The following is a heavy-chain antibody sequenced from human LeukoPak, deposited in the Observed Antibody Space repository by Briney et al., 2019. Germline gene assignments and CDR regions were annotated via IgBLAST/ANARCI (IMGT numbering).Heavy chain of an antibody. J-gene: IGHJ3*02. V-gene: IGHV3-11*05. CDR3: AKGINTYYYDSSGYYPNDAFDI. Sequence: GGSLRLSCAASGFTFSDYYMSWIRQAPGKGLERVSYISGDSRYTNYADSVKGRFTISRDNAKNSLYLQMNSLRAEDTAVYYCAKGINTYYYDSSGYYPNDAFDIWGQGTMVTVSS. CDR1: GFTFSDYY. CDR2: ISGDSRYT. D-gene: IGHD3-22*01.